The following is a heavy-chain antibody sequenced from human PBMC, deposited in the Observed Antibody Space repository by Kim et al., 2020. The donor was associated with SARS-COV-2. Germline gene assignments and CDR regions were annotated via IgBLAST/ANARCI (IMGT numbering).Heavy chain of an antibody. D-gene: IGHD2-2*01. CDR3: ARVGGKCSSTSCSRRLGFDY. CDR2: ISSSSSTI. V-gene: IGHV3-48*02. CDR1: GFTFSSYS. J-gene: IGHJ4*02. Sequence: GGSLRLSCAASGFTFSSYSMNWVRQAPGKGLEWVSYISSSSSTIYYADSVKGRFTISRDNAKNSLYLQMNSLRDEDTAVYYCARVGGKCSSTSCSRRLGFDYWGQGTLVTVSS.